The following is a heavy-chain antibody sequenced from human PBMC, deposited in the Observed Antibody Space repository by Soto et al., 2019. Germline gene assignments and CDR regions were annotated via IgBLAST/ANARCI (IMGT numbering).Heavy chain of an antibody. V-gene: IGHV4-61*08. CDR3: AKGFSSGLYVDS. J-gene: IGHJ5*02. CDR1: GDSVSSDAYY. D-gene: IGHD6-19*01. CDR2: ILSSGGT. Sequence: SETLSLTCSVSGDSVSSDAYYWTVSRQPPWKTLECFGFILSSGGTSTNPSLRSRLSMSVETARNQFSMRLTSVTAADTGVYFCAKGFSSGLYVDSWGRGTQVTVSS.